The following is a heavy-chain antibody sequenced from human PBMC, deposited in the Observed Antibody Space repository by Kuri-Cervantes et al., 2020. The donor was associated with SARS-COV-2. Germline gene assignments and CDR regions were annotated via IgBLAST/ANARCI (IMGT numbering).Heavy chain of an antibody. CDR1: GGSLSGSY. D-gene: IGHD7-27*01. J-gene: IGHJ4*02. V-gene: IGHV4-34*01. Sequence: GSLRLSCAIYGGSLSGSYWSWIRQPPGKGLEWIGEINHSGSTNYNPSLKSRVTISVDTSKNQFSLKLSSVTAADTAVYYCARTGDLAFDYWGQGTLVTVSS. CDR3: ARTGDLAFDY. CDR2: INHSGST.